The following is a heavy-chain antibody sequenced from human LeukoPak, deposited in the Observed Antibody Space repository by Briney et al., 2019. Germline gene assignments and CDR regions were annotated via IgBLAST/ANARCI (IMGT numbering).Heavy chain of an antibody. CDR3: ASFNYYDSSGYPSGHDAFDI. CDR2: INSDGSRT. D-gene: IGHD3-22*01. V-gene: IGHV3-74*03. CDR1: GFTFSSYW. J-gene: IGHJ3*02. Sequence: PGGSLRLSCAASGFTFSSYWMHWVRHAPGKGLEWVARINSDGSRTKYADSVKGRFTISRDNAKNTLYMQMNSLRAEDTAVYYCASFNYYDSSGYPSGHDAFDIWGQGTMVTVSS.